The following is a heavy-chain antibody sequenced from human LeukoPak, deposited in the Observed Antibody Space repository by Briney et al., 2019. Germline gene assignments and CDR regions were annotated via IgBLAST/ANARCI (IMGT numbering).Heavy chain of an antibody. Sequence: GGSLRLSCAASGFTVSSNYMSWVRQAPGKGLEWVSAIYSGGSTYYADSVKGRFTISRDNSKNTLYLQMNSLRAEDTAVYYCARTHIETYGMDVWGQGTTVTVSS. CDR3: ARTHIETYGMDV. V-gene: IGHV3-53*01. CDR1: GFTVSSNY. CDR2: IYSGGST. D-gene: IGHD2-21*01. J-gene: IGHJ6*02.